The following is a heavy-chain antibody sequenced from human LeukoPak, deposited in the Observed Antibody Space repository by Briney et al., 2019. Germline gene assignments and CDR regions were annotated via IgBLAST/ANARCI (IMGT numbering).Heavy chain of an antibody. CDR3: AMGIIEYSSSSGFSHFDY. CDR2: IYTSGST. CDR1: GGSISSYY. J-gene: IGHJ4*02. V-gene: IGHV4-4*07. Sequence: PSETLSLTCTVSGGSISSYYWSWIRQPAGKGLEWIGRIYTSGSTNYNPSLKSRVTMSVDTSKNQFSLKLSSVTAADTAVYYCAMGIIEYSSSSGFSHFDYWGQGTLVTVSS. D-gene: IGHD6-6*01.